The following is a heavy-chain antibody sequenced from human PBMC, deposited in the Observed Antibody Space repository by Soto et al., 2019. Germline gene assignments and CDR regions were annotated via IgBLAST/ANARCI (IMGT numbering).Heavy chain of an antibody. V-gene: IGHV3-23*01. CDR1: GITFSNYM. CDR2: ITAGGDGT. J-gene: IGHJ3*02. Sequence: EVQVLESGGGLVQPGGSLRLSCEASGITFSNYMMTWIRQAPGKGLEWVSTITAGGDGTYYADSVKGRFTMSRETSKNTLYLQINSTGSEDTAVYYFTPHVYCSGGSCQYDAVAIRGQGKMVTVSS. CDR3: TPHVYCSGGSCQYDAVAI. D-gene: IGHD2-15*01.